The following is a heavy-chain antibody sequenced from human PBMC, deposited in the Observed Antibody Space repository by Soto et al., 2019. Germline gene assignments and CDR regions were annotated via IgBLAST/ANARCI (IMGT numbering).Heavy chain of an antibody. CDR3: RRPGGFDDYSWFDT. J-gene: IGHJ5*02. CDR2: IDDGGSRT. CDR1: GVTFSNYW. Sequence: EVQLVESGGGLIQPGGSLRLSCAASGVTFSNYWMHWGGQAPGEGLVLVSRIDDGGSRTIYADSVKGGFTISRDNAKNTLDLHTNSLTVEDSAVYYSRRPGGFDDYSWFDTWGQGTMVTVSS. V-gene: IGHV3-74*01. D-gene: IGHD4-17*01.